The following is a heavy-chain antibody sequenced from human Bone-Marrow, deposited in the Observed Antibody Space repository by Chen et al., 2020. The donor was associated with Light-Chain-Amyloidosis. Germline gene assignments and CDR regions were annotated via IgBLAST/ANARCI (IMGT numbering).Heavy chain of an antibody. CDR3: ASSDYGSGSYYFDY. CDR1: SGSITNYY. V-gene: IGHV4-59*01. CDR2: IYFSGTT. D-gene: IGHD3-10*01. J-gene: IGHJ4*02. Sequence: QVQLQESGPGLVRPSETLSLPCTVSSGSITNYYWTWIRQPPGKGLEWIGYIYFSGTTHYNPSLQIRVTISVDTSKTQFSLKLTSVTAADTAVYYCASSDYGSGSYYFDYWGQGSLVTVSS.